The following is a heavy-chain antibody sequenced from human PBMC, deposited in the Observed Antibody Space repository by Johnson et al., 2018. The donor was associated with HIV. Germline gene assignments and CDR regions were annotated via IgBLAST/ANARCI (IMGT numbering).Heavy chain of an antibody. CDR1: GFTFSSYA. Sequence: QVQLVESGGGVVRPGMSLRLSCAASGFTFSSYAMHWVRQAPGKGLAWVAVIWYDGSNKYYADSVKGRFTISRDNSKNTLYLQMNSLRAEDTAVYYCAKDKSGYYGWDAFDIWGQGTMVTVSS. CDR2: IWYDGSNK. V-gene: IGHV3-30*04. D-gene: IGHD3-22*01. CDR3: AKDKSGYYGWDAFDI. J-gene: IGHJ3*02.